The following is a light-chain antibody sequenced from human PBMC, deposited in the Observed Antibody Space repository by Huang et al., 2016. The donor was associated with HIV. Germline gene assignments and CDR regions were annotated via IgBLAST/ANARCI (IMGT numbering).Light chain of an antibody. CDR1: KAISNY. J-gene: IGKJ1*01. V-gene: IGKV1-27*01. CDR2: GAS. Sequence: DIQMTQSPPSLSAFVGDRVTITCRASKAISNYLAWYQLTPGKVPKLLIYGASTLQSGVPSRFSGSGSGTDFTLAISSLQPEDVAVYFCQKYDSAPRTFGQGTRVEIK. CDR3: QKYDSAPRT.